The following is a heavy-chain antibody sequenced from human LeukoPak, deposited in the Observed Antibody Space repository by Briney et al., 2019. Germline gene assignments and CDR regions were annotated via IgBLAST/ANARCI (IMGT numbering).Heavy chain of an antibody. D-gene: IGHD4-11*01. V-gene: IGHV4-59*01. CDR3: ARLRGNYFPDY. CDR2: IFYSGST. CDR1: GGSISGYY. J-gene: IGHJ4*02. Sequence: SETLSLTCTVSGGSISGYYWTWIRQPPGKGLEWIGYIFYSGSTNYNPSLKSRVTISVDTSKNQFSLKLNSVTAADTAVYYCARLRGNYFPDYWGQGTLVTVSS.